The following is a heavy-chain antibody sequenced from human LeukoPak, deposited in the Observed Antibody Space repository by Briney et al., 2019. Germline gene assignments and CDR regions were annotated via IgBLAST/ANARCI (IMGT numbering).Heavy chain of an antibody. CDR3: AKRDGAY. Sequence: PGGSLRLSCAASGFPFNNSAMSLVRLAPGKGLEWVSAISGSGGSTYYAGSVKGRFMISRDTSMNTLYLQMNSLRVEDTALYYCAKRDGAYWGQGTLVTVSS. D-gene: IGHD4-17*01. J-gene: IGHJ4*02. V-gene: IGHV3-23*01. CDR1: GFPFNNSA. CDR2: ISGSGGST.